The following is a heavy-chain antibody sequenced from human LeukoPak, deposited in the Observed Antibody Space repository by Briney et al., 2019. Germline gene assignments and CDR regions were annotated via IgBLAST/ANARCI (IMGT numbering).Heavy chain of an antibody. CDR3: TTVGSSWYFDYYYYYMDV. Sequence: GGSLRLSCAASGFTFSNAWMSWVRQAPGKGLERVGRIKSKTDGGTTDYAAPVKGRFTISRDDSKNTLYLQMNSLKTEDTAVYYCTTVGSSWYFDYYYYYMDVWGKGTTVTVSS. V-gene: IGHV3-15*01. CDR1: GFTFSNAW. CDR2: IKSKTDGGTT. J-gene: IGHJ6*03. D-gene: IGHD6-13*01.